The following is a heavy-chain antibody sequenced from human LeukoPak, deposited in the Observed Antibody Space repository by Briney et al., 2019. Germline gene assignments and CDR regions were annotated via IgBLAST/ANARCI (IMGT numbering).Heavy chain of an antibody. Sequence: GGSLRLSCAASGFPFRNYAMHWVRQAPGKGLEWVAVISFDSSYKYYADSVKGRFTVSRDNSRNTVYLQMNSLRGEDTAVYYCAREGSEWLRFHFDFWGRGTLVTVSS. D-gene: IGHD5-12*01. V-gene: IGHV3-30*04. CDR2: ISFDSSYK. J-gene: IGHJ4*02. CDR3: AREGSEWLRFHFDF. CDR1: GFPFRNYA.